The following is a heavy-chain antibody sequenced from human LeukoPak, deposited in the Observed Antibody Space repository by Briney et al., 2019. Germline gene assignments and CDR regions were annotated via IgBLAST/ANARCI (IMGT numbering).Heavy chain of an antibody. CDR3: TTELAASDY. Sequence: GGSLRLSCAASGFTFSNAWMSWVRQAPGKGLEWVDRIKSKTDGGTTDYAAPVKGRFTISRDDSKNTLYLQMNSLKTEDTAVYYCTTELAASDYWGQGTLVTVSS. CDR2: IKSKTDGGTT. V-gene: IGHV3-15*01. D-gene: IGHD2-15*01. J-gene: IGHJ4*02. CDR1: GFTFSNAW.